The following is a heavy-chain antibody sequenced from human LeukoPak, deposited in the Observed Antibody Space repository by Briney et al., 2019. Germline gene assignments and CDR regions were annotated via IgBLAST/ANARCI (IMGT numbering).Heavy chain of an antibody. J-gene: IGHJ4*02. CDR1: GFTFSSYE. V-gene: IGHV3-48*03. CDR3: AREVRGVIIG. Sequence: QPGGSLRLSCAASGFTFSSYEMNWVRQAPGKGLEWVSYISSSGSTIYYADSVRGRFTISRDNAKNSLYLQMNSLRAEDTAVYYCAREVRGVIIGWGQGTLVTVSS. D-gene: IGHD3-10*01. CDR2: ISSSGSTI.